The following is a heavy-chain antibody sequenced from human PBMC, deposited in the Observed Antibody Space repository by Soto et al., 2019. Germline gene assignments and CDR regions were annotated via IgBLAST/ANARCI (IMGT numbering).Heavy chain of an antibody. CDR3: ARVGVVVVAATWFDP. V-gene: IGHV3-30-3*01. Sequence: GGSLRLSCAASGFTFSSYAMHWVRQAPGKGLEWVAVISYDGSNKYYADSVKGRFTISRDNSKNTLYLQMNSLRAEDTAVYYCARVGVVVVAATWFDPWGQGTLVTVS. D-gene: IGHD2-15*01. CDR1: GFTFSSYA. CDR2: ISYDGSNK. J-gene: IGHJ5*02.